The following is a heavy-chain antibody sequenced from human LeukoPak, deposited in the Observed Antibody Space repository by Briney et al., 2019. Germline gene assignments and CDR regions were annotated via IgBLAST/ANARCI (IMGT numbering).Heavy chain of an antibody. CDR2: ISGGGDIT. D-gene: IGHD2-21*02. Sequence: GGSLRLSCAASGSNFANHAMSWVRQTAGKGLEWVSAISGGGDITYYADSVKGRFTISRDNSKDTLFLQMHSLRPGDTAVYYCVREDTPATANYWGQGTLVTISS. CDR3: VREDTPATANY. CDR1: GSNFANHA. V-gene: IGHV3-23*01. J-gene: IGHJ4*02.